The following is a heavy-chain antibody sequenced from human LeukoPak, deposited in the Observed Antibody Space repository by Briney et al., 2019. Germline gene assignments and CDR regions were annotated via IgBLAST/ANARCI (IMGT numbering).Heavy chain of an antibody. CDR3: TTDGGY. CDR2: IKSSGDGGTT. V-gene: IGHV3-15*01. D-gene: IGHD2-15*01. J-gene: IGHJ4*02. CDR1: GFSFSDAW. Sequence: GGSLRLSCEASGFSFSDAWMSWDRQAPGKGLEWVGRIKSSGDGGTTDYTAPVKGRFTISRDDSRNTVFLQMNTLKTEDTAVYYCTTDGGYWGQGTLVTVSS.